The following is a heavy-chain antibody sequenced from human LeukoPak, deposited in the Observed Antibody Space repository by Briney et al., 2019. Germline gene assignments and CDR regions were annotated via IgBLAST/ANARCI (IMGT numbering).Heavy chain of an antibody. D-gene: IGHD4-17*01. CDR2: IRYDGSNK. V-gene: IGHV3-30*02. CDR3: AKDRRGDYYYYIDV. J-gene: IGHJ6*03. Sequence: GGSLRLSCAASGFTFSDYYMSWVRQAPGKGLEWVAFIRYDGSNKYYADSVKGRFTISRDNSKNTLYLQMNSLRAEDTAVYYCAKDRRGDYYYYIDVWGKGTTVTVSS. CDR1: GFTFSDYY.